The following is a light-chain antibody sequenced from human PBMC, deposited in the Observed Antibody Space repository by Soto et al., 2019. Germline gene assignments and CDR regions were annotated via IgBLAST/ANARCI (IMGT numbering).Light chain of an antibody. CDR3: QQDIKWPIT. CDR2: DAS. CDR1: QSVSSN. Sequence: MWINKAPITLIKYRGSRATLSRTASQSVSSNLAWYQQKPGQAPRLLISDASTRATGTPARFSGSGSGTEFTLTVSSLQSEDFAVYYCQQDIKWPITFCQGGRLEIK. V-gene: IGKV3-15*01. J-gene: IGKJ5*01.